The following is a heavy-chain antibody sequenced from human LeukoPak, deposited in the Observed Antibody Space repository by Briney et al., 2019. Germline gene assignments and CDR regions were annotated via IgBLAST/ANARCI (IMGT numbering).Heavy chain of an antibody. CDR3: ARDLFYYDSSGYYYTLDY. D-gene: IGHD3-22*01. CDR2: INPNSGGT. CDR1: GYTFTGYY. V-gene: IGHV1-2*02. J-gene: IGHJ4*02. Sequence: GASVKVPCKASGYTFTGYYMHWVRQAPGQGLEWMGWINPNSGGTNYAQKFQGRVTMTRDTSISTAYMELSRLRSDDTAVYYCARDLFYYDSSGYYYTLDYWGQGTLVTVSS.